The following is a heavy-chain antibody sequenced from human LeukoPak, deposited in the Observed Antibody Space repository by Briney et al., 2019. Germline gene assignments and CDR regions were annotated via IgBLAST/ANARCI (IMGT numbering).Heavy chain of an antibody. J-gene: IGHJ4*02. Sequence: TGGSLRLSCAASGFTFSSYAMHWVRQAPGKGLEYVSAISSNGGSTYYANSVKGRFTISGDNSKNTLYLQMGSLRAEDMAVYYCARDSIAVAGTLDYWGQGTLVTVSS. CDR3: ARDSIAVAGTLDY. CDR2: ISSNGGST. V-gene: IGHV3-64*01. D-gene: IGHD6-19*01. CDR1: GFTFSSYA.